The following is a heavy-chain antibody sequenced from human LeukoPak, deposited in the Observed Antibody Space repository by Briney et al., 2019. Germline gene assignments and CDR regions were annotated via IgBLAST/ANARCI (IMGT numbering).Heavy chain of an antibody. D-gene: IGHD3-10*01. CDR3: ARQSRDGSKTRGYYFDY. Sequence: GESLKISCQVSGYIFTHYWIGWVRQMPGNGLESMGIIYPADSDTTYSPSFQGQVTISADTSISTVYLQWSSLKASDTAMYYCARQSRDGSKTRGYYFDYWGQGTLVTVSS. J-gene: IGHJ4*02. V-gene: IGHV5-51*01. CDR1: GYIFTHYW. CDR2: IYPADSDT.